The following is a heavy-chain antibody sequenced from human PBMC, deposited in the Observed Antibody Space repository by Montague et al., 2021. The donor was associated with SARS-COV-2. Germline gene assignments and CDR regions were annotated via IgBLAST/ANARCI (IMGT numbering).Heavy chain of an antibody. CDR1: GFTFSSYA. D-gene: IGHD3-16*02. V-gene: IGHV3-30*04. Sequence: SLRLSCAASGFTFSSYAMHWVRQAPGKGLEWVAVISYNGSNKYYADSVKGRFTISRDNSKNTLYLQMNSLRAEDTAVYYCARDNYDYVCGSYRNIYWGQGTLVTVSS. J-gene: IGHJ4*02. CDR2: ISYNGSNK. CDR3: ARDNYDYVCGSYRNIY.